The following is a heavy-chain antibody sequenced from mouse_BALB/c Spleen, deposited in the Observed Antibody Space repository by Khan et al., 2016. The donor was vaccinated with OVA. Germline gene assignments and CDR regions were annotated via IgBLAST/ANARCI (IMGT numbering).Heavy chain of an antibody. CDR1: GYTFTSYW. J-gene: IGHJ3*01. D-gene: IGHD2-12*01. CDR2: IYPGSGST. CDR3: TRWSYWFAY. Sequence: LQQPGSELVSPGASVKLSCKASGYTFTSYWMHWVKQRPGQGLEWIGDIYPGSGSTNYDEKFKSKATLTVDTSSSTAYMQLSILTSEDSAVYYCTRWSYWFAYWGQGTLVTVSA. V-gene: IGHV1S22*01.